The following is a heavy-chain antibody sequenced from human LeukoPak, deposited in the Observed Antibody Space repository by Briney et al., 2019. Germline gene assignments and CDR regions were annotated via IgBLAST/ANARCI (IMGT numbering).Heavy chain of an antibody. Sequence: ASVKVSCKASGYTFTSYGISWVRQAPGQGLEWMGWISAYNGNTNYAQKLQGRVTMTTDTSTSTAYMEMRSLRSDDTAVYYCARASGPLYYYGMDVWGQGTTVTVSS. V-gene: IGHV1-18*01. CDR1: GYTFTSYG. CDR3: ARASGPLYYYGMDV. J-gene: IGHJ6*02. CDR2: ISAYNGNT.